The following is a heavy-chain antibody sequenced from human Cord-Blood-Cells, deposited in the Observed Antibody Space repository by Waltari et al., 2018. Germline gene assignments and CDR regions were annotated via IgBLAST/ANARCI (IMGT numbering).Heavy chain of an antibody. V-gene: IGHV2-5*01. Sequence: QITLKESGPTLVKPTQTLTLTCTFSGFSLSTSGVGVGWIRQPPGKALEWLALIYWNDDKRYSPSLKSRLTITKDTSKNQVVLTMTNMDPVDTVTYYCAHSSHDFWSGYDAFDIWGQGTMVTVSS. CDR3: AHSSHDFWSGYDAFDI. CDR2: IYWNDDK. J-gene: IGHJ3*02. CDR1: GFSLSTSGVG. D-gene: IGHD3-3*01.